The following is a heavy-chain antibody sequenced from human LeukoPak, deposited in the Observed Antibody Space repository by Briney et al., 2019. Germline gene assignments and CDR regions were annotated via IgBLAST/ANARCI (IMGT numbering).Heavy chain of an antibody. D-gene: IGHD3-22*01. V-gene: IGHV4-59*01. CDR3: AREPGFDSSGYLNWFDP. Sequence: SETLSDTRTVSGGSISSYYSSWIRQPPGKGLEWIACISYSGSTKYNPSLKSRVTISVDTSKNQLSMKLSSVTAADTAVYYCAREPGFDSSGYLNWFDPWGQGTGVTVSS. CDR1: GGSISSYY. CDR2: ISYSGST. J-gene: IGHJ5*02.